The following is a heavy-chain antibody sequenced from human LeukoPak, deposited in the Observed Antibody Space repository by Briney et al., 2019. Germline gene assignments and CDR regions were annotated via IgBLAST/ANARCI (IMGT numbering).Heavy chain of an antibody. D-gene: IGHD1-26*01. CDR1: GFTFDDYG. J-gene: IGHJ4*02. V-gene: IGHV3-21*01. CDR3: ARGGSGSYYEGGFGY. Sequence: GGSLRLSCAASGFTFDDYGMNWVRQAPGRGLEWVSSISSSSTYIYYADSVRGRFTISRDNAKNSLYLQINSLRAEDTAVYYFARGGSGSYYEGGFGYWGQGTLVTVSS. CDR2: ISSSSTYI.